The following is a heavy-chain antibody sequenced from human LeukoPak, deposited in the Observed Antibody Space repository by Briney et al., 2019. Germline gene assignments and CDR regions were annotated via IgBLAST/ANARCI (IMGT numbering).Heavy chain of an antibody. J-gene: IGHJ5*02. CDR1: GFTFSTYS. CDR3: ARDLDIVVVPASWFYP. CDR2: ISSSSKYI. D-gene: IGHD2-2*03. V-gene: IGHV3-21*03. Sequence: GGSLRLTCTASGFTFSTYSMNWVRQAPGRGLEWVSSISSSSKYIYNADSVKGRFTIANDSAKNSLSLQMNSLRAEDTAVYYWARDLDIVVVPASWFYPWGQGTVVSVSS.